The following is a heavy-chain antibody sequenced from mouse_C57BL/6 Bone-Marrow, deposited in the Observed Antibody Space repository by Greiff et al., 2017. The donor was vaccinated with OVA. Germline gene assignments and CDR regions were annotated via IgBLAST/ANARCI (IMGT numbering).Heavy chain of an antibody. CDR2: IDPSDSYT. J-gene: IGHJ3*01. CDR1: GYTFTSYW. Sequence: QVQLQQPGAELVMPGASVKLSCKASGYTFTSYWMHWVKQRPGQGLEWIGEIDPSDSYTNYNQKFKGKSTLTVDKSSSTAYMQLSSLTSEDSAVYYCARDYDVYPGWFAYWGQGTLVTVSA. V-gene: IGHV1-69*01. CDR3: ARDYDVYPGWFAY. D-gene: IGHD2-3*01.